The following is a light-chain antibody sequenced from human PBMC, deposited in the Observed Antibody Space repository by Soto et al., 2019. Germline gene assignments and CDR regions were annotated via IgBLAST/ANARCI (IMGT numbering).Light chain of an antibody. Sequence: QSALTQPASGSGAPGRSIAISCTGTSSDVGGYNYVSWYQHHPGKAPKLMVYDVSNRPSGVSNRFSGSKSGNTASLTISGLQAEDEAYYYCSSYKSSSTYVLGNGTKLTLL. CDR3: SSYKSSSTYV. CDR1: SSDVGGYNY. J-gene: IGLJ1*01. V-gene: IGLV2-14*03. CDR2: DVS.